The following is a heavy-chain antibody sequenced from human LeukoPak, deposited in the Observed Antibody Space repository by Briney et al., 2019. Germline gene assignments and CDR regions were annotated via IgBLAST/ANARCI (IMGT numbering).Heavy chain of an antibody. CDR3: ARDRSVEMATVSDY. J-gene: IGHJ4*02. CDR2: INPSSGGT. Sequence: ASVKVSCKASGYTFTSQYMHWLRQAPGQGLEWMGVINPSSGGTNFAPKFQGRLTVTGDTSTSTVYMELSSLRSEDTAVYYCARDRSVEMATVSDYWGQGTLVTVSS. CDR1: GYTFTSQY. V-gene: IGHV1-46*01. D-gene: IGHD5-24*01.